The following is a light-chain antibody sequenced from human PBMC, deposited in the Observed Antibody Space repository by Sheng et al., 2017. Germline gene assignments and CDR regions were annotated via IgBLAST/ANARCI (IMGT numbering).Light chain of an antibody. V-gene: IGKV3-15*01. CDR3: QQYKDWPPTWT. J-gene: IGKJ1*01. CDR2: GAS. CDR1: QSVSSTY. Sequence: EIVMTQSPVTLSVSPGERATLSCRASQSVSSTYLAWYQQKPGQAPRLLIYGASTRATGIPARFSGSGSGTEFTLTISSLLPEDSAVYYCQQYKDWPPTWTFGQGPRWKSN.